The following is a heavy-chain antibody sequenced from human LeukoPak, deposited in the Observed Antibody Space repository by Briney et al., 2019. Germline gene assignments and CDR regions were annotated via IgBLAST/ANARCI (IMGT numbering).Heavy chain of an antibody. D-gene: IGHD1-7*01. CDR1: GFTFSSYE. CDR2: IKSKTDGGTT. V-gene: IGHV3-15*01. J-gene: IGHJ4*02. CDR3: TREDFWNYVV. Sequence: GGSLRLSCAVSGFTFSSYEMSWVRQTPGKGLEWVGRIKSKTDGGTTDYAAPVKGRFTISRDDSKNTLYIQMNSLKTDDTAVYYCTREDFWNYVVWGQGTLVTVSS.